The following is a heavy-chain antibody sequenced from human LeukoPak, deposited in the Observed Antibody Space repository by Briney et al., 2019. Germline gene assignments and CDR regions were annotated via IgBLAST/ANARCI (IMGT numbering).Heavy chain of an antibody. CDR2: SNPNSGGT. CDR3: ARELGLYCSSPSCRSVWFDP. J-gene: IGHJ5*02. CDR1: GYTLTGYY. D-gene: IGHD2-2*01. V-gene: IGHV1-2*02. Sequence: VASVKVSCKASGYTLTGYYMHWVRQAPGQGLEWMGWSNPNSGGTNYAQKFQGRVTMTRDTSISTAYMELSRLRSDDTAVSYCARELGLYCSSPSCRSVWFDPWGQGTLVTVSS.